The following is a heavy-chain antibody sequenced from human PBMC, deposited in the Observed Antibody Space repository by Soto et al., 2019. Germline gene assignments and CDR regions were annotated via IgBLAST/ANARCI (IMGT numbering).Heavy chain of an antibody. D-gene: IGHD2-2*01. CDR1: GFPFRCHA. CDR2: ISSGGAAK. Sequence: PGGSLRLSCTASGFPFRCHAMKWVRQAPGKGLEWVAVISSGGAAKYVADSLKGRFTISRDKFDSTMSLQMNNLRPEDTALYYCARSSVHIASACRLDLWGPGTLVTVSS. CDR3: ARSSVHIASACRLDL. V-gene: IGHV3-30*14. J-gene: IGHJ4*02.